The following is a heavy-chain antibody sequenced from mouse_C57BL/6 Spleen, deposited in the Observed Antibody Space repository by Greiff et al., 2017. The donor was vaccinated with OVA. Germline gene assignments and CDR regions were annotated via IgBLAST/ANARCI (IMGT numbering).Heavy chain of an antibody. V-gene: IGHV1-50*01. D-gene: IGHD4-1*01. Sequence: QVQLQQPGAELVKPGASVKLSCKASGYTFTSYWMQWVKQRPGQGLEWIGEIDPSDSYTNYNQKFKGKATLTVDTSSSTAYMQLSSLTSEDSAVYYCARGWDEGGYWGQGTTRTVSS. CDR1: GYTFTSYW. J-gene: IGHJ2*01. CDR2: IDPSDSYT. CDR3: ARGWDEGGY.